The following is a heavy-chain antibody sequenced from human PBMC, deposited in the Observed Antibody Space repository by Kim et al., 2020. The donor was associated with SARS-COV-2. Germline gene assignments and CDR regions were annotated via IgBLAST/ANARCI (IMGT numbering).Heavy chain of an antibody. CDR2: ISSSSSYI. Sequence: GGSLRLSCAASGFTFSSYSMNWVRQAPGKGLEWVSSISSSSSYIYYADSVKGRFTISRDNAKNSLYLQMNSLRAEDTAVYYCARVQPDYGDYGQGGYYYYYGMDVSGQGTTVTVSS. D-gene: IGHD4-17*01. J-gene: IGHJ6*02. V-gene: IGHV3-21*01. CDR1: GFTFSSYS. CDR3: ARVQPDYGDYGQGGYYYYYGMDV.